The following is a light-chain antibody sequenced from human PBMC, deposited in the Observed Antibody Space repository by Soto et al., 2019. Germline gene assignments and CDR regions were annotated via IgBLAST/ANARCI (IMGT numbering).Light chain of an antibody. J-gene: IGKJ5*01. Sequence: EIVLTQSPVTLSLSPGERATLSCRASQSVSSSYLAWYQQKPGQAPRLLIYGASSRATGIPDRFSGSGSGTDFTLTIIRLEPEDFAVYFCQQYDKSPPITFGQGTRLEIK. CDR1: QSVSSSY. CDR3: QQYDKSPPIT. V-gene: IGKV3-20*01. CDR2: GAS.